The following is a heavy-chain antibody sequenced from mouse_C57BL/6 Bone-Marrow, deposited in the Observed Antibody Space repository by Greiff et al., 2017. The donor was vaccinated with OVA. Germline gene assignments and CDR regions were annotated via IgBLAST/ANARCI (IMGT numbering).Heavy chain of an antibody. J-gene: IGHJ2*01. Sequence: EVQVVESGGGLVKPGGSLKLSCAASGFTFSSYTMSWVRQTPEKRLEWVATISGGGGNTYYPDSVKGRFTISRDNAKNTLYLQMSSLRSEDTALYYCASRRDYYGSSYSPFDYWGQGTTLTVSS. CDR2: ISGGGGNT. D-gene: IGHD1-1*01. CDR3: ASRRDYYGSSYSPFDY. CDR1: GFTFSSYT. V-gene: IGHV5-9*01.